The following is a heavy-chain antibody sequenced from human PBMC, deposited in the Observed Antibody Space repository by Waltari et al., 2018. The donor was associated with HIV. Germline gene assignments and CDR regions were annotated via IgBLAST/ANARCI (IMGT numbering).Heavy chain of an antibody. CDR1: GFTFSSYA. CDR3: AKQYSGVPAAILDY. CDR2: ISYDGSNK. D-gene: IGHD2-2*02. J-gene: IGHJ4*02. V-gene: IGHV3-30-3*02. Sequence: GVVQPGRSLRLSCAASGFTFSSYAMHWVRQAPGKGLEWVAVISYDGSNKYYADSVKGRFTISRDNSKNTLYLQMNSLRAEDTAVYYCAKQYSGVPAAILDYWGQGTLVTVSS.